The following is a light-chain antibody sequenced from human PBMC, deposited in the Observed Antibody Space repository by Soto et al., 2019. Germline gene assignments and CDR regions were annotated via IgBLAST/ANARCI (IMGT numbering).Light chain of an antibody. J-gene: IGLJ3*02. CDR3: CSYAGSRV. CDR1: SSDVGSYNL. V-gene: IGLV2-23*01. Sequence: QSALTQPASVSGSPVQSITISCTGTSSDVGSYNLVSWYQQHPGKAPKLMIYEGSKRPSGVSNRFSGSKSGNTASLTISGLQAEDEADYYCCSYAGSRVFGGGTKVTVL. CDR2: EGS.